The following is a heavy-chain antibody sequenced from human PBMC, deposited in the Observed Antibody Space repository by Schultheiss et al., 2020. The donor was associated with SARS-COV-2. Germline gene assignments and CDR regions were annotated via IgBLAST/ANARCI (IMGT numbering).Heavy chain of an antibody. V-gene: IGHV3-48*04. CDR2: ISSSGSTI. CDR1: GFTFSSYS. J-gene: IGHJ3*02. Sequence: GGSLRLSCAASGFTFSSYSMNWVRQAPGKGLEWVSSISSSGSTIYYADSVQGRFTISRDNAKNSLYLQMNSLRAEDTAVYYCARGSGDYDAFDIWGQGTMVTVSS. D-gene: IGHD4-17*01. CDR3: ARGSGDYDAFDI.